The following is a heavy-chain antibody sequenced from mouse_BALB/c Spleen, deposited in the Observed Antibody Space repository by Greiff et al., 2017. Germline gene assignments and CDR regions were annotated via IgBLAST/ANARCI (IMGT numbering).Heavy chain of an antibody. J-gene: IGHJ4*01. CDR3: ARDYRAMDY. Sequence: EVKVEESGPGLVKPSQSLSLTCTVTGYSITSDYAWNWIRQFPGNKLEWMGYISYSGSTSYNPSLKSRISITRDTSKNQFFLQLNSVTTEDTATYYCARDYRAMDYWGQGTSVTVSS. CDR1: GYSITSDYA. CDR2: ISYSGST. V-gene: IGHV3-2*02. D-gene: IGHD2-14*01.